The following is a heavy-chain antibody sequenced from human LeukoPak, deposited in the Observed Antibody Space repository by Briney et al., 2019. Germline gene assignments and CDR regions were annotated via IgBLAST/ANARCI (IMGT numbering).Heavy chain of an antibody. CDR3: SRAGLSEGYSYGSHFDY. J-gene: IGHJ4*02. D-gene: IGHD5-18*01. CDR1: GFTFGDYA. Sequence: GGSLRLSCTTSGFTFGDYAMSWFRLTPGKGLEWVSYIRSRPFGGTTEYAASVKDRFTISRDGSKSVAYLLMNSLKTEDTAVYFCSRAGLSEGYSYGSHFDYWGQGTLVTVSS. V-gene: IGHV3-49*01. CDR2: IRSRPFGGTT.